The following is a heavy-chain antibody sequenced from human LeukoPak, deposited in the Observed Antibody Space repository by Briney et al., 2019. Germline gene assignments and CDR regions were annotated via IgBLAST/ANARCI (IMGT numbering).Heavy chain of an antibody. CDR2: IYTTGST. CDR3: ARDPYHYGSGYSPHWFDP. CDR1: GGSISNYY. J-gene: IGHJ5*02. D-gene: IGHD3-10*01. V-gene: IGHV4-4*07. Sequence: SETLSLTCTVSGGSISNYYWSWIRQPAGKGLEWIGRIYTTGSTQYNPSLKSRVTMSLDTSNNQFSLSLSSVTAADTAVYYCARDPYHYGSGYSPHWFDPWGQGTLVTVSS.